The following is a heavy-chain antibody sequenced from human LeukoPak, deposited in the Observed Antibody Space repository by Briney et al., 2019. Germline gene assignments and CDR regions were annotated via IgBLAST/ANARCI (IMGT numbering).Heavy chain of an antibody. Sequence: GGSLRLSCAASGFTLSTYWMHWVRQAPGKGLVWVSRINSDGSSTSYADSVKGRFTISRDNAKNTLYLQMNSLRAEDTAGYYCARGPSGGRYYVGDYWGQGTLVTVSS. V-gene: IGHV3-74*01. CDR3: ARGPSGGRYYVGDY. D-gene: IGHD1-26*01. CDR2: INSDGSST. J-gene: IGHJ4*02. CDR1: GFTLSTYW.